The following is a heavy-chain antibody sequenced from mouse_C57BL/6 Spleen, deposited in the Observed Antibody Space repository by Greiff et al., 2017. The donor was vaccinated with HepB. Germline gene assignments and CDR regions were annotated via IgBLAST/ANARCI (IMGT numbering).Heavy chain of an antibody. J-gene: IGHJ2*01. CDR2: ISYDGSN. CDR3: AREAYYSNYPY. V-gene: IGHV3-6*01. D-gene: IGHD2-5*01. CDR1: GYSITSGYY. Sequence: EVQRVESGPGLVKPSQSLSLTCSVTGYSITSGYYWNWIRQFPGNKLEWMGYISYDGSNNYNPSLKNRISITRDTSKNQFFLKLNSVTTEDTATYYCAREAYYSNYPYWGQGTTLTVSS.